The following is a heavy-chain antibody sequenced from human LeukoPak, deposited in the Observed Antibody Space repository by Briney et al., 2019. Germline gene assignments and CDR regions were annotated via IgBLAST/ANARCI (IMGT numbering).Heavy chain of an antibody. V-gene: IGHV3-9*01. J-gene: IGHJ6*03. Sequence: LTGGSLRLSCAASGFTFDDYAMHWVRQAPGKGLEWVSGISRNSGSIGYADSVKGRFTISRDNAKNSLFLQMNSLRAEDTAVYYCARVLRYCSGGNCYSGGLGYMDVWGKGTTVTISS. CDR2: ISRNSGSI. D-gene: IGHD2-15*01. CDR1: GFTFDDYA. CDR3: ARVLRYCSGGNCYSGGLGYMDV.